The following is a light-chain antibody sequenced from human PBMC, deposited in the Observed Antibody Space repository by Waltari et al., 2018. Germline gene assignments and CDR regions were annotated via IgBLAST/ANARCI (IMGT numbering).Light chain of an antibody. CDR3: QTGGHGTWV. V-gene: IGLV4-69*01. Sequence: QLVLTQSPSASASLGASVKLTCTLSSGHSTNIIAWLQQQPEKGPRFLMNVKSDGSHNKGVGSPDRFSGSSSGAERYLTISSLQSEDEADYYCQTGGHGTWVFGGGTRLTVL. CDR1: SGHSTNI. J-gene: IGLJ3*02. CDR2: VKSDGSH.